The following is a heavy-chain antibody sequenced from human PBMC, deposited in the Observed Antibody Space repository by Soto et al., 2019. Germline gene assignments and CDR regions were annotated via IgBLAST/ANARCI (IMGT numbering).Heavy chain of an antibody. CDR2: IYHSGST. V-gene: IGHV4-4*02. Sequence: QVQLQESGPGLVKPSGTLSLTCAVSGGSISSSNWWSWVRQPPGKGLEWIGEIYHSGSTNYNPSLKSRVTISVDKSKNQFALKLSSVTAADTTVYYCAIRWELLLSGSSCLDYWGKGTLVTVSS. CDR1: GGSISSSNW. J-gene: IGHJ4*02. D-gene: IGHD1-26*01. CDR3: AIRWELLLSGSSCLDY.